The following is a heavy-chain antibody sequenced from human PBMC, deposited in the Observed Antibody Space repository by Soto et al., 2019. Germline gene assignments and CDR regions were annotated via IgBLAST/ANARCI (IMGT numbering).Heavy chain of an antibody. CDR3: ARVGIAVAGTWPDYNWFDP. V-gene: IGHV1-18*01. CDR2: ISAYNGNT. Sequence: ASVKVSCKASGYTFTSYGISWVRQAPGQGLEWMGWISAYNGNTNYAQKLQGRVTMTTDTSTSTAYMELRSLRSDDTAVYYCARVGIAVAGTWPDYNWFDPWGQGTLVTVS. CDR1: GYTFTSYG. D-gene: IGHD6-19*01. J-gene: IGHJ5*02.